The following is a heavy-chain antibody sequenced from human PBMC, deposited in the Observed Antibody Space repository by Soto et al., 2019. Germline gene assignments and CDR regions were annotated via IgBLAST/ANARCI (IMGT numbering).Heavy chain of an antibody. Sequence: QITLKESGPTLLKATQTLTLTCTFSGFSLSTSGVGVGWIRQPPGKALEWLALIYWDDDKFYSPSLKSRLTITKDTPKNQVVLTMTNMDPVDTAPYYCAHIHYYGSGNFLLSPNNWFDPWGQGTLVTVSS. CDR1: GFSLSTSGVG. V-gene: IGHV2-5*02. D-gene: IGHD3-10*01. CDR2: IYWDDDK. CDR3: AHIHYYGSGNFLLSPNNWFDP. J-gene: IGHJ5*02.